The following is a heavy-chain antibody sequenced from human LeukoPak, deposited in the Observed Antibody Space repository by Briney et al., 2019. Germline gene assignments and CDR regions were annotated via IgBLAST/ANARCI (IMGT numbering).Heavy chain of an antibody. D-gene: IGHD5-18*01. V-gene: IGHV3-33*01. Sequence: GRSLRLSCAASGFTFSSYGMHWVRQAPGKGLEWVALIWDDGSYKYYAGSVKGRLTISRDNAKNTLYLQMNSLTAEDAGVYYCARDNTGGNSYDSSIDYWGQGTLVTVSS. J-gene: IGHJ4*02. CDR3: ARDNTGGNSYDSSIDY. CDR1: GFTFSSYG. CDR2: IWDDGSYK.